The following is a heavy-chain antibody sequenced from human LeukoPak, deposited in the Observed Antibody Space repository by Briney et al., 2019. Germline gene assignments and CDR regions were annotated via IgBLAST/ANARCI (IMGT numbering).Heavy chain of an antibody. V-gene: IGHV1-2*02. CDR2: INPNSGGT. CDR1: GYTFTGYY. D-gene: IGHD3-10*01. Sequence: ASVKVSCKASGYTFTGYYMHWVRQAPGQGLEWMGWINPNSGGTNYAQKFQGRVTMTRDTSISTAYMELSRLRSDDTAVYYCARDGTDYSASGSFRGRAFDSWGQGTLVIVSP. CDR3: ARDGTDYSASGSFRGRAFDS. J-gene: IGHJ3*01.